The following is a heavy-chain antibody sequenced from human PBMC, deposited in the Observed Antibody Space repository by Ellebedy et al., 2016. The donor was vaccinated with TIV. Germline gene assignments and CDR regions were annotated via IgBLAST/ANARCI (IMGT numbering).Heavy chain of an antibody. D-gene: IGHD5-24*01. CDR2: ISNNGGFT. J-gene: IGHJ4*02. CDR3: VKEGDGHNYDY. CDR1: GFTFISYA. V-gene: IGHV3-64D*09. Sequence: GESLKISCSASGFTFISYAMHWVRQAPGKGLEFVSAISNNGGFTYYADSVKGRFTISRDNSKNTLYLQMSSLRAEETAVYYCVKEGDGHNYDYWGQGTLVTVSS.